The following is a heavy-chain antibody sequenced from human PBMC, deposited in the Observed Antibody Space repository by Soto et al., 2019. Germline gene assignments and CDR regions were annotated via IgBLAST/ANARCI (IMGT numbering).Heavy chain of an antibody. D-gene: IGHD1-26*01. CDR3: ARAPVRLVGAILTPYYYYGMDV. V-gene: IGHV1-69*13. J-gene: IGHJ6*02. CDR2: IIPIFGTA. Sequence: ASVKVSCKASGGTFSSYAISWVRQAPGQGLEWMGGIIPIFGTANYAQKFQGRVTITADESTSTAYMELSSLRSEDTAVYYCARAPVRLVGAILTPYYYYGMDVWGQGTTVTVSS. CDR1: GGTFSSYA.